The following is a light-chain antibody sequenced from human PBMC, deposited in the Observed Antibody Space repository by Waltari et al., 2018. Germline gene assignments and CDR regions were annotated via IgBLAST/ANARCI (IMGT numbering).Light chain of an antibody. J-gene: IGKJ4*01. CDR1: QSVSSRY. Sequence: EIVLTQSPGLLSLSPGDGATLSCRAGQSVSSRYLAWYQQKPGQAPRLLIYGASSRATGIPDRFSGRGSGTDFTLTISSLEPEDFAVYYCQQCGGSPPTFGGGTKVEIE. CDR3: QQCGGSPPT. V-gene: IGKV3-20*01. CDR2: GAS.